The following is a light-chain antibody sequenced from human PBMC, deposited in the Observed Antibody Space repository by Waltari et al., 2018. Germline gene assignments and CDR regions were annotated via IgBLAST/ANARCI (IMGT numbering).Light chain of an antibody. CDR2: GVS. Sequence: DIMLTQSPGTLSLSPGARATLSCRTSQSVASSYLSWYQQKPGQAPRLLIYGVSNRASGIPDRFSGSGSGTDFSLTINRLEPEDFAVYYCLHYGRSKTFGQGTRLEIK. CDR1: QSVASSY. J-gene: IGKJ2*01. CDR3: LHYGRSKT. V-gene: IGKV3-20*01.